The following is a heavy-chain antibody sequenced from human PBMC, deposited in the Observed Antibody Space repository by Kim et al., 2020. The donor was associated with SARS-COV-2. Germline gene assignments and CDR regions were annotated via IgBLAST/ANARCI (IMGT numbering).Heavy chain of an antibody. Sequence: ASVKVSCKTSGNTFSGDPVHWVRQAPGERLEWMGWINAANGNTKFSQTFQGRVTLTTDTSANMAYMELSSLKSEDTAVYFCARYKFGGPRWTSYSFDYWGQGTLVTVSS. V-gene: IGHV1-3*01. CDR2: INAANGNT. CDR1: GNTFSGDP. J-gene: IGHJ4*02. D-gene: IGHD3-3*01. CDR3: ARYKFGGPRWTSYSFDY.